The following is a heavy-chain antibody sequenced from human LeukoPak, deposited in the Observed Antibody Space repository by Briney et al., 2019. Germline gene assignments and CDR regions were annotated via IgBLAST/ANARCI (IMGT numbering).Heavy chain of an antibody. Sequence: SETLSLTCTVSGGSISSYYWSWIRQPPGKGLEWIGYIYYSGSTNYNPSLKSRVTISVDTSKNQFSLNLSSVTAADTAVYYCAAITMVRGAPGYWGQGTLVIVSS. CDR3: AAITMVRGAPGY. J-gene: IGHJ4*02. D-gene: IGHD3-10*01. CDR1: GGSISSYY. V-gene: IGHV4-59*08. CDR2: IYYSGST.